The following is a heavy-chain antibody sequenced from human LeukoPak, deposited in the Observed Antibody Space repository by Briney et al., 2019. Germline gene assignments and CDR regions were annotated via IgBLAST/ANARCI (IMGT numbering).Heavy chain of an antibody. CDR2: ISDSGDYT. Sequence: GGSLTLSCAGSGFTFSSYAMSWARQAPEQGLEWVSVISDSGDYTSYADSVRGRFTISRDNSRNTLYLQMISLRPEDTAVYYCAKDTSIGKYCTNGVCSPFDYWGQGTLVTVSS. CDR3: AKDTSIGKYCTNGVCSPFDY. D-gene: IGHD2-8*01. V-gene: IGHV3-23*01. J-gene: IGHJ4*02. CDR1: GFTFSSYA.